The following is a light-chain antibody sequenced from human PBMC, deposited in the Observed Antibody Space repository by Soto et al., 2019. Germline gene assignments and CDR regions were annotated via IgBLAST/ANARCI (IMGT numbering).Light chain of an antibody. CDR3: GAWDDSLNGWV. Sequence: QSVLTQPPSVSECPGQRVTISCSGSTSNIGKNTVNWYQQLPGEAPKLFIYYDDLLASGVSDRFSGSKSGTSASLAISGLQSEDEADYYCGAWDDSLNGWVFGGGTKLTVL. V-gene: IGLV1-36*01. J-gene: IGLJ3*02. CDR1: TSNIGKNT. CDR2: YDD.